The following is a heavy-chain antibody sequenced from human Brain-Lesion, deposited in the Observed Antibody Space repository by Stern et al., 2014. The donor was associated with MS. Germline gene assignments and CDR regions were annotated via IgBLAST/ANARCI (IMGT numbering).Heavy chain of an antibody. Sequence: VHLVESGGGLVQPGGSLRLSCAASGFTFTDYSMRWVRQAPGKGPEWVAVKANDGNHKYYAVTVKDRFTISRDNSKNTLYLQMNSLRAEDTAFYYCAKHLAERPFDYWGQGTLVTVSS. CDR2: KANDGNHK. V-gene: IGHV3-30*18. D-gene: IGHD1-1*01. CDR3: AKHLAERPFDY. J-gene: IGHJ4*02. CDR1: GFTFTDYS.